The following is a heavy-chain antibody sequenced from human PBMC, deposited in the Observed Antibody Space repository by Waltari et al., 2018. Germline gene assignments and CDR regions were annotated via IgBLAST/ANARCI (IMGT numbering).Heavy chain of an antibody. V-gene: IGHV4-39*07. CDR1: GCSISSSSYY. Sequence: QLQLQESGPGLVKPSETLSLTCTVSGCSISSSSYYWGWIRQPPGKGLEWIGSIYYSGSTYYNPSLKSRVTISVDTSKNQFSLKLSSVTAADTAVYYCARTPSIAARQDAFDIWGQGTMVTVSS. J-gene: IGHJ3*02. D-gene: IGHD6-6*01. CDR3: ARTPSIAARQDAFDI. CDR2: IYYSGST.